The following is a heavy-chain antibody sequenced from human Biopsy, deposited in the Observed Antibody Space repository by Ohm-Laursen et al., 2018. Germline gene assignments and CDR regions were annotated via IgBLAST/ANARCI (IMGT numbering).Heavy chain of an antibody. V-gene: IGHV1-69*13. Sequence: SLKVSSKVSVGTFINFAISWVRQAPGQGLEWMGGIIPMFGTANYAQMFQGRVTIRADESTSTSYMELSSLTTEDTAIYYCARGPHSGSHSCFDYWGRGTLVTVSS. D-gene: IGHD1-26*01. J-gene: IGHJ4*02. CDR3: ARGPHSGSHSCFDY. CDR2: IIPMFGTA. CDR1: VGTFINFA.